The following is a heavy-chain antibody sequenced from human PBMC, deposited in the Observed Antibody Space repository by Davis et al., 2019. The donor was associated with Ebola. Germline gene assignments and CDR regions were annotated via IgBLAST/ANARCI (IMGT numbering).Heavy chain of an antibody. J-gene: IGHJ5*02. Sequence: SETLSLTCAVSGGSISSSNWWSWVRQPPGKGLEWIGEIYHSGSTNYNPSLKSRVTISVDTSKNQFSLKLSSVTAADTAVYYCARLTSTVTTSWFDPWGQGTLVTVSS. CDR1: GGSISSSNW. D-gene: IGHD4-17*01. V-gene: IGHV4-4*02. CDR2: IYHSGST. CDR3: ARLTSTVTTSWFDP.